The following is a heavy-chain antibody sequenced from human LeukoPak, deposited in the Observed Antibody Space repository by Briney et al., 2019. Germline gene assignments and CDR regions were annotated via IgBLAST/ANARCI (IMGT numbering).Heavy chain of an antibody. J-gene: IGHJ4*02. D-gene: IGHD5-24*01. CDR2: ISGSGSGEST. V-gene: IGHV3-23*01. Sequence: GGSLRLSCAASGFTFSSSAMSWVRQAPGKGLEWVSSISGSGSGESTYYADSVKGRFTISRDNSKNTLYLQMNSLRVEDTAVYYCAKSGYNRFDYWGQGTLVTVSS. CDR1: GFTFSSSA. CDR3: AKSGYNRFDY.